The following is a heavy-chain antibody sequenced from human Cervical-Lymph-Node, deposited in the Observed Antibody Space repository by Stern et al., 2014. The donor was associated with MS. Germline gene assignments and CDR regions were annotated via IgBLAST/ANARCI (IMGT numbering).Heavy chain of an antibody. V-gene: IGHV4-4*02. CDR2: IHHRGNT. D-gene: IGHD1-7*01. J-gene: IGHJ4*02. CDR1: GGSMSSSNW. CDR3: ARAGDYWNYDY. Sequence: QVQLQESGPGLVKPSGTLSLTCAVSGGSMSSSNWWSWVRQPPGKGLEWIGEIHHRGNTNYNPSLNSRVTISVDNSKNQFSLKLSSVTAADTAVYYCARAGDYWNYDYWGQGTLVTVPS.